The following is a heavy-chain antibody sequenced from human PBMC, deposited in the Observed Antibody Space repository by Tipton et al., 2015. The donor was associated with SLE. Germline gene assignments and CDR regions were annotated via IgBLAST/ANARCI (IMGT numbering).Heavy chain of an antibody. CDR1: GGSISNTNYY. Sequence: TLSLTCTVSGGSISNTNYYWAWIRQSPGKGLEWIGSMYYTGITHYNASLRSRVTISVDTSKNQFSLKLNSVTAADTAVYYCARLLYYVWGTYRSNYFDYWGQGTLVTVPS. CDR2: MYYTGIT. CDR3: ARLLYYVWGTYRSNYFDY. V-gene: IGHV4-39*01. J-gene: IGHJ4*02. D-gene: IGHD3-16*02.